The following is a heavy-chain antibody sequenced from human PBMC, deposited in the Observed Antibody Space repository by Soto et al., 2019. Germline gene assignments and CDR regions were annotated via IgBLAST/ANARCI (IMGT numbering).Heavy chain of an antibody. CDR2: IYYLGST. J-gene: IGHJ4*02. CDR1: GGSMSEYF. V-gene: IGHV4-59*01. Sequence: PSETLSLTCRVSGGSMSEYFWSWIRQSPGKGLEWIGYIYYLGSTDYNPSLKSRVTISVDTSKRQFSLRLTSVTAADTAVYYCARDGYDGSGSPYPAYWGPGTHVTV. D-gene: IGHD3-10*01. CDR3: ARDGYDGSGSPYPAY.